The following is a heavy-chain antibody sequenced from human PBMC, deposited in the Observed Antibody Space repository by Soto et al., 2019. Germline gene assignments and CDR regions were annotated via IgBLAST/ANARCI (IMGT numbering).Heavy chain of an antibody. CDR3: ARGHGVDWFDP. V-gene: IGHV3-20*04. CDR1: GFTFEDYG. CDR2: IDWNGGST. Sequence: GGSLRLSCAASGFTFEDYGMSWVRQAPGKGLEWVSGIDWNGGSTSSADSVKGRFTISRDNAKNSLYLQMNSLRAEDTALYYCARGHGVDWFDPWGQGTLVTVSS. J-gene: IGHJ5*02. D-gene: IGHD4-17*01.